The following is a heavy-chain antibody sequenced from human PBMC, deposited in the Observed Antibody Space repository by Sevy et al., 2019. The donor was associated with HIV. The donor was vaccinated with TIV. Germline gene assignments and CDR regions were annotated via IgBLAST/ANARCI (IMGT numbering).Heavy chain of an antibody. J-gene: IGHJ6*02. CDR2: INHSGST. V-gene: IGHV4-34*01. CDR1: GGSFSGYY. CDR3: ARVFLYGSYYYYYRMDV. D-gene: IGHD2-8*02. Sequence: SETLSLTCAVYGGSFSGYYWSWIRQPPGKGLEWIGEINHSGSTNYNPSLKSRVTISVDTSKNQFSLKLSSVTAADTAVYYCARVFLYGSYYYYYRMDVWGQGTTVTVSS.